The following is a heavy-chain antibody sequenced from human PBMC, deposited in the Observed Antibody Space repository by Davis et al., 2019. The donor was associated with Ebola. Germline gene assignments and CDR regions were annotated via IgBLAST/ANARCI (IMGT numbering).Heavy chain of an antibody. J-gene: IGHJ4*02. D-gene: IGHD5-12*01. V-gene: IGHV1-58*01. CDR1: GFTFTSSA. CDR3: ARDVGMGVATAGGDY. Sequence: AASVKVSCKASGFTFTSSAVQWVRQARGQRLEWIGWIVVGSGNTNYAQKFQERVTITRDTSTSTVYMELSSLRSEDTAVYYCARDVGMGVATAGGDYWGQGTLVTVSS. CDR2: IVVGSGNT.